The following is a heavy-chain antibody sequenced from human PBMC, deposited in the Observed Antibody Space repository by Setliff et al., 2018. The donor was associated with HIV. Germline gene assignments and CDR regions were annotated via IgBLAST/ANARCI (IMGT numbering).Heavy chain of an antibody. J-gene: IGHJ4*02. D-gene: IGHD5-18*01. CDR2: VYHSGKT. CDR3: ARQVGSQYSYWAYYFDP. V-gene: IGHV4-38-2*02. CDR1: GQFISDGYY. Sequence: SETLSLTCTVSGQFISDGYYWGWIRQPPGKGLEWIGSVYHSGKTYYNPSLKSRVTMSADTSKNRFSLKLNSVTAADTAIYYCARQVGSQYSYWAYYFDPWGQGALVTVSS.